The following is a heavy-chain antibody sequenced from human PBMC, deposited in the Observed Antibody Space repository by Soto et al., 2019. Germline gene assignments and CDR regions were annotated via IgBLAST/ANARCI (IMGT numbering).Heavy chain of an antibody. CDR3: ARDGRADNYGNYVDY. CDR2: INAAIGNT. CDR1: GYTFTNYA. D-gene: IGHD4-17*01. Sequence: ASVKVSCKASGYTFTNYAVHWVRQATGQGLEWMGWINAAIGNTEYSEKFQGRVTITRDTSASTAYMELTGLRSEDTAMYYCARDGRADNYGNYVDYWGQGTLVTVSS. J-gene: IGHJ4*02. V-gene: IGHV1-3*01.